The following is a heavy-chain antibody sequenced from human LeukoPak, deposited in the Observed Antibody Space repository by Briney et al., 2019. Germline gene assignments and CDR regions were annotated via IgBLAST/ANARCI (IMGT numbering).Heavy chain of an antibody. J-gene: IGHJ3*02. Sequence: GGSLGLSCAASGFTFSSYGMHWVRQAPGKGLEWVAFIQYDGSNKYYADSVKGRLTISRDNSKNTLYLQMNSLRAEDTAVYYCAKDILGGGTYYGGAFDTWGQGTMVTVTS. CDR1: GFTFSSYG. D-gene: IGHD1-26*01. CDR2: IQYDGSNK. V-gene: IGHV3-30*02. CDR3: AKDILGGGTYYGGAFDT.